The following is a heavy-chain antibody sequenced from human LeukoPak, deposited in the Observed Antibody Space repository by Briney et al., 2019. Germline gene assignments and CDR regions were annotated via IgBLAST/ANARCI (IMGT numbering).Heavy chain of an antibody. CDR3: ARWDSGYDYVGGEGFDY. D-gene: IGHD5-12*01. CDR1: GYTFTGYY. Sequence: GASVKVSCKASGYTFTGYYMHWARQAPGQGLEWMGWINPNSGGTNYAQRFQGRVTMTRDTSISTAYMELSRLRSDDTAIYYCARWDSGYDYVGGEGFDYWGQGTLVTVSS. V-gene: IGHV1-2*02. CDR2: INPNSGGT. J-gene: IGHJ4*02.